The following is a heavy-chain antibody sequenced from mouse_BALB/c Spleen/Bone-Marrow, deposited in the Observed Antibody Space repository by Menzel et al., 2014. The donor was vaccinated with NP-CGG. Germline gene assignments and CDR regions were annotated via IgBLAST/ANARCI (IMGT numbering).Heavy chain of an antibody. Sequence: QVQLQQSGAELVKPGASVKLSCKASGYTFTIYYMFWVKQRPGQGLERIGEINPSIGGTNYNEKFKRKATLTVDKSPSTAYMQLSRLTAEDSSVYYCTLMGYYGSSYAMDYWGQGTTDTVSS. J-gene: IGHJ4*01. D-gene: IGHD1-1*01. CDR1: GYTFTIYY. CDR2: INPSIGGT. CDR3: TLMGYYGSSYAMDY. V-gene: IGHV1S16*01.